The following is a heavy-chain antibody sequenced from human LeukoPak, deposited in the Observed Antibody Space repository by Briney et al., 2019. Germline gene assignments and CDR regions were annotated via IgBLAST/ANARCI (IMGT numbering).Heavy chain of an antibody. J-gene: IGHJ6*03. Sequence: ASVKVSCKASGYTFTSYDINWVRQATGQGLEWMGWMNPNSGNTGYAQKFQGRVTMTRNTSISTAYMELSSLRSEDTAVYCCARGAYYYYYMDVWGKGTTVTVSS. CDR2: MNPNSGNT. V-gene: IGHV1-8*01. CDR1: GYTFTSYD. CDR3: ARGAYYYYYMDV.